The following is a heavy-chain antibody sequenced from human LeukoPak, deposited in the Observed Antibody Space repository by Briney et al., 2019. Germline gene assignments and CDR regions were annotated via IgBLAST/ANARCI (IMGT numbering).Heavy chain of an antibody. CDR3: AKWEDDDYYFDY. J-gene: IGHJ4*02. Sequence: ASVKVSCKASGYTFTGYYMHWVRQAPGQGLEWMGWINPNSGGTNYAQKFQGRVTMTRDTSISTAYMELSRLRSDDTAVYYCAKWEDDDYYFDYWGQGTLVTVSS. CDR1: GYTFTGYY. V-gene: IGHV1-2*02. CDR2: INPNSGGT. D-gene: IGHD4-17*01.